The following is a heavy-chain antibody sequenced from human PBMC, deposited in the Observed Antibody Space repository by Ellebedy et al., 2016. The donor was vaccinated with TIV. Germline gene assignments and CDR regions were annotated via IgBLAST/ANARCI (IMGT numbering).Heavy chain of an antibody. CDR3: ARDRHCIGGTCYSV. CDR1: GLTVNNNY. CDR2: IYSGGDT. Sequence: GESLKISCAASGLTVNNNYMRWIRQAPGKGLEWVSLIYSGGDTYYSDSVKGRFTISSDNSKNTVYLQMNNLRVEDTAVYYCARDRHCIGGTCYSVWGQGTLVTVSS. D-gene: IGHD2-15*01. V-gene: IGHV3-53*01. J-gene: IGHJ4*02.